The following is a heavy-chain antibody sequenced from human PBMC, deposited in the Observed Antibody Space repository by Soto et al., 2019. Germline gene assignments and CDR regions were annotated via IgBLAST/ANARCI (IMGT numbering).Heavy chain of an antibody. Sequence: EVQLVESGGGFVKPGGSLRVSCAASGFAFSNAWMSWVRQAPGKGLECVGRIKSETDGETTDYVAPVKGRFTISRDDSKSTLYLQMNSLKIEDTAVYYCTTDLNGGFDYWGRGTLFTVSS. D-gene: IGHD2-8*01. V-gene: IGHV3-15*01. CDR2: IKSETDGETT. CDR3: TTDLNGGFDY. CDR1: GFAFSNAW. J-gene: IGHJ4*02.